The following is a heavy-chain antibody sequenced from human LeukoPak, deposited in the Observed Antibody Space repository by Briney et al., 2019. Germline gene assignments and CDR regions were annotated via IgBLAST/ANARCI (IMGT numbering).Heavy chain of an antibody. CDR1: GYTFTSYD. CDR3: ARDSTVVTFAFDI. D-gene: IGHD4-23*01. V-gene: IGHV1-18*01. J-gene: IGHJ3*02. Sequence: ASVKVSCKASGYTFTSYDINWVRQATGQGLEWMGWMNPNSGNTNYAQKLQGRVTMTTDTSTSTAYMELRSLRSDDTAVYYCARDSTVVTFAFDIWGQGTMVTVSS. CDR2: MNPNSGNT.